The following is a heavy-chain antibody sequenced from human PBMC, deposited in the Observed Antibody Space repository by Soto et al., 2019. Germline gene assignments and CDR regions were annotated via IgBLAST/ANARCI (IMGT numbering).Heavy chain of an antibody. V-gene: IGHV4-30-4*01. CDR1: GGSISSGDYY. Sequence: QVQLQESGPGLVKPSQTLSLTCTVSGGSISSGDYYWSWNRQPPGKGLEWIGYIYYSGSTYYNPSLKSRVTISVDTSKNQFSLKLSSVTAADTAVYYCARQYYDYVWGSYRRNWFDPWGQGTLVTVSS. CDR3: ARQYYDYVWGSYRRNWFDP. CDR2: IYYSGST. D-gene: IGHD3-16*02. J-gene: IGHJ5*02.